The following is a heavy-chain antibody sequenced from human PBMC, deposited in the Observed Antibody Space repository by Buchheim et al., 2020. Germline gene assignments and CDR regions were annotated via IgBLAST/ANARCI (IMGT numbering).Heavy chain of an antibody. CDR2: ISGSGGST. CDR3: AKSSSGWPREGDY. J-gene: IGHJ4*02. D-gene: IGHD6-19*01. V-gene: IGHV3-23*01. CDR1: GFTFSSYG. Sequence: EVQLLESGGGLVQPGGSLRLSCAASGFTFSSYGMSWVRQAPGKGLEWVSGISGSGGSTYYADSVKGRFTIYRDNYKNTLYLQMNSLRAEDTAIYYCAKSSSGWPREGDYWGQGTL.